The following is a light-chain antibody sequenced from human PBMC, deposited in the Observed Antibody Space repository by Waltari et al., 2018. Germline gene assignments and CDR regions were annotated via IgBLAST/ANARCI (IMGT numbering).Light chain of an antibody. CDR1: QSVGRS. J-gene: IGKJ1*01. CDR2: DAS. V-gene: IGKV3-20*01. CDR3: QHYVRLPAT. Sequence: EIVLTQSPGSLSSSPGERRTLACRASQSVGRSLAWYQQKPGQAPRLLIYDASHRATGIPDRFSGSESGTDFSLTISRLEPEDFAVYYCQHYVRLPATFGQGTKVEI.